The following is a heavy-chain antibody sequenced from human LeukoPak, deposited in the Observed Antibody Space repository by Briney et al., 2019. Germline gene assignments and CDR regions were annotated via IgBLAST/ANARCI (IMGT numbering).Heavy chain of an antibody. V-gene: IGHV3-74*01. J-gene: IGHJ6*04. CDR3: ARDPGYESWSPFWGGMDV. CDR1: GLTFSSSW. D-gene: IGHD3-16*01. CDR2: INRDGSST. Sequence: GGSLTLSCAASGLTFSSSWMHWVRQPPGKGLVWVSRINRDGSSTTNADSVKGRFTTSRDTAKHTLYLQMDSLRDDDTAVYYWARDPGYESWSPFWGGMDVWGNGTTVIVSS.